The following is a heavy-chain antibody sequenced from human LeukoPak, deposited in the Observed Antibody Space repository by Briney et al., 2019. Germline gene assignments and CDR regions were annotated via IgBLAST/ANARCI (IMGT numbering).Heavy chain of an antibody. CDR3: AKDAGTNYVSD. CDR2: ISYDGGNK. CDR1: GFTFSSYG. J-gene: IGHJ4*02. V-gene: IGHV3-30*18. Sequence: GGSLRLSCAASGFTFSSYGMHWVRQAPGKGLEWVAVISYDGGNKYYADSVKGRFTISRGNSKKTLYLQMNSLRAEDTAVYYCAKDAGTNYVSDWGQGTLVSVSS. D-gene: IGHD1-26*01.